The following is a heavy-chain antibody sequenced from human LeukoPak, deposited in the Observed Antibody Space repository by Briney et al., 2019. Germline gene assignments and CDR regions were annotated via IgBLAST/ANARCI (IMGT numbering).Heavy chain of an antibody. Sequence: GGSLRLSCAASGFTFSSYSLNWVRQAPGKGLEWVSSISSSSDYIYYADSVKGRFTISGDNARNTVYLHMNSLRAEDTAVFYCARADQGPLDYWGQGTLVTVSS. CDR1: GFTFSSYS. D-gene: IGHD2-2*01. CDR2: ISSSSDYI. V-gene: IGHV3-21*01. J-gene: IGHJ4*02. CDR3: ARADQGPLDY.